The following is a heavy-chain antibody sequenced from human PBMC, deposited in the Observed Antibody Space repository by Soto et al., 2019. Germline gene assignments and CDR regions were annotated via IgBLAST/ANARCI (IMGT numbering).Heavy chain of an antibody. CDR3: ARSVEGHFDY. CDR2: ITSDTKTI. Sequence: EVQLVESGGALVQPGGSLRLSCAASGFKFSIYSMNWVRQAPGKGLEWSAYITSDTKTIKYADSVKGRFTISRDNDTNSVYLQMTSLSDEDTAVYYCARSVEGHFDYGGQGTVVTVSS. CDR1: GFKFSIYS. J-gene: IGHJ4*02. D-gene: IGHD6-19*01. V-gene: IGHV3-48*02.